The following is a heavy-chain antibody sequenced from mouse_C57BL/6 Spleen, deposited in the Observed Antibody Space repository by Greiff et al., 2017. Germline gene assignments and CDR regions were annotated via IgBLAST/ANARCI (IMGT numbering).Heavy chain of an antibody. V-gene: IGHV1-82*01. CDR1: GYAFSSSW. CDR2: IYPGDGDT. Sequence: VQLQQSGPELVKPGASVKISCKASGYAFSSSWMNWVKQRPGKGLEWIGRIYPGDGDTNYNGKFKGKATLTADKSSSTAYMQLSSLTSEDSAVYFCARWANSYFDDWGQGTTLTVSS. J-gene: IGHJ2*01. CDR3: ARWANSYFDD. D-gene: IGHD3-1*01.